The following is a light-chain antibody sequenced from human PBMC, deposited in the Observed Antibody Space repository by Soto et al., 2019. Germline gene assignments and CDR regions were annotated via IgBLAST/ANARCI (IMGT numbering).Light chain of an antibody. J-gene: IGKJ1*01. V-gene: IGKV1-5*01. CDR2: DAS. Sequence: DIQMTQSPSTLSASVGDRVTITCRASHSISSWLAWYQQKPGKAPKLLIYDASSLESGVPSRFSGGGSGTEFTLTISSLQPDDFATYYCQQYNSYSGTFGQGTKVDIK. CDR3: QQYNSYSGT. CDR1: HSISSW.